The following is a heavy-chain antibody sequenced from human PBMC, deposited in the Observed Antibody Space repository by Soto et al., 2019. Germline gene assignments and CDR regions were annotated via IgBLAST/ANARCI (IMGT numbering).Heavy chain of an antibody. CDR3: AIDSSGFASNY. V-gene: IGHV2-70*04. D-gene: IGHD3-22*01. J-gene: IGHJ4*02. CDR2: IDWDDDK. CDR1: GFSLSTSGMR. Sequence: SGPTLVNPTQTLTLTCTFSGFSLSTSGMRVSWIRQPPGKALECLARIDWDDDKFYSTSLKTRLTISKDTSKNQVVLTMTNMDPVDTATYYCAIDSSGFASNYWGKGTLVTVSS.